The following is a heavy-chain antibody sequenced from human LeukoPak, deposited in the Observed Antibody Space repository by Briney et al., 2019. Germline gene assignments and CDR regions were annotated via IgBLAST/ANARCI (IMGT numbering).Heavy chain of an antibody. CDR1: GFTFSSYG. CDR3: AKDTEDFDF. V-gene: IGHV3-30*18. CDR2: ISYDGSNK. Sequence: PGRSLRLSCAASGFTFSSYGMHWVRQAPGKGLEWVAVISYDGSNKYYADSVKGRFTISRDNSKNTLYLQMNSLRAEGTAVYYCAKDTEDFDFWGQGTLVTVSS. J-gene: IGHJ4*02.